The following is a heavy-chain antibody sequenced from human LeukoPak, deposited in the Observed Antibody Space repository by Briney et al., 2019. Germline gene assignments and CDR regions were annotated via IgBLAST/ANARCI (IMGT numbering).Heavy chain of an antibody. J-gene: IGHJ6*03. CDR2: IYYSGST. D-gene: IGHD6-25*01. CDR1: GGSISSGDYY. V-gene: IGHV4-30-4*01. Sequence: SETLSLTCTVSGGSISSGDYYWSWIRQPPGKGLEWIGYIYYSGSTYYNPSLKSRVTISVDTSKSQFSLKLSSVTAADTAVYYCARGSAILHMDVWGKGTTVTVSS. CDR3: ARGSAILHMDV.